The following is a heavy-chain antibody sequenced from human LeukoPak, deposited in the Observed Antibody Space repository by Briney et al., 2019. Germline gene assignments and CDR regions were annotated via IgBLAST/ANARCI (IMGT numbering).Heavy chain of an antibody. CDR3: ARGRYELLSIAAAGREYWFDP. Sequence: SETLSLTCTVSGGSISSSSYYWTWIRQPPGKGLEWIGEINHSGSTNYNPSLKSRVTISVDTSKNQFSLKLSSVTAADTAVYYCARGRYELLSIAAAGREYWFDPWGQGTLVTVSS. D-gene: IGHD6-13*01. CDR2: INHSGST. CDR1: GGSISSSSYY. V-gene: IGHV4-39*07. J-gene: IGHJ5*02.